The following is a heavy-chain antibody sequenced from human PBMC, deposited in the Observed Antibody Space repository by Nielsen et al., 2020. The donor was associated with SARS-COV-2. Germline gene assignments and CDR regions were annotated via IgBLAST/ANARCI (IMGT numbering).Heavy chain of an antibody. CDR2: ISASGSYT. D-gene: IGHD2-15*01. CDR1: GFTFSDSY. CDR3: AKSGNCNGGICYSTEYFQD. Sequence: GESLKISCAASGFTFSDSYMSWIRLAPGKGLECISYISASGSYTNYADSLRGRFTISRDNAKNSLYLQMNSLRAEDTAMYYCAKSGNCNGGICYSTEYFQDWGQGTLVTVSS. V-gene: IGHV3-11*03. J-gene: IGHJ1*01.